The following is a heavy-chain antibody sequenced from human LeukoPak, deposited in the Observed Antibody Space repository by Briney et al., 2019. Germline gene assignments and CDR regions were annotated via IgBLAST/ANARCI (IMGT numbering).Heavy chain of an antibody. CDR2: IYDGGNT. D-gene: IGHD3-22*01. V-gene: IGHV3-66*01. CDR3: ARGGYDMFL. Sequence: GGSLRLSCGASGFTVGSNYMGWVRQAPGKGLEWVSGIYDGGNTYYGDSVKGRFIISRDNSKNTLYLQMSSLRVEDTAVYYCARGGYDMFLWGQGTTVTVSS. CDR1: GFTVGSNY. J-gene: IGHJ6*02.